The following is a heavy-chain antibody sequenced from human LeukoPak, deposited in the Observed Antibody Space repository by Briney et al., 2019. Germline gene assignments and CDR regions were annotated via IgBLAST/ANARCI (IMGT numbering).Heavy chain of an antibody. Sequence: PGGSLRLSCAASGFTFSSYSMNWVRQAPGKGLEWVSSISSSSSYKYYADSVKGRFTISRDNAKNSLYLQMNSLRAEDTAVYYCASWSQPRWGQGTLVTVSS. CDR3: ASWSQPR. CDR2: ISSSSSYK. J-gene: IGHJ4*02. V-gene: IGHV3-21*01. D-gene: IGHD1-1*01. CDR1: GFTFSSYS.